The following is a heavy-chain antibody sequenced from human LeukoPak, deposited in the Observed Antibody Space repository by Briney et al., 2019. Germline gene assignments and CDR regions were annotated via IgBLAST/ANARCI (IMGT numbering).Heavy chain of an antibody. J-gene: IGHJ4*02. CDR2: IHFSGAS. CDR1: GYSISSGYD. CDR3: ARAITMVRGVPFDY. V-gene: IGHV4-38-2*02. Sequence: SETLSLTCSVSGYSISSGYDWGWIRQSLEKGLEWIASIHFSGASYYNPSLKSRVTILVDTSKNQVSLKLSSVTAADTAVYYCARAITMVRGVPFDYWGQGTLVTVSS. D-gene: IGHD3-10*01.